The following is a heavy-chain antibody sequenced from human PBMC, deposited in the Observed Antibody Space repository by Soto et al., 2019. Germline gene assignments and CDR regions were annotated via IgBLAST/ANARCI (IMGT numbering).Heavy chain of an antibody. CDR2: ISGSGGST. J-gene: IGHJ3*02. V-gene: IGHV3-23*01. Sequence: EVQLLESGGGLVQPGGSLRLSCAASGFTFSSYAMSWVRQAPGKGLEWVSAISGSGGSTYYADSVKGRFTISRDNSKNTPYLQMNSLRAEDTAVYYCAKQECSSTSCQIPNDAFDIWGQGTMVTVSS. CDR3: AKQECSSTSCQIPNDAFDI. D-gene: IGHD2-2*01. CDR1: GFTFSSYA.